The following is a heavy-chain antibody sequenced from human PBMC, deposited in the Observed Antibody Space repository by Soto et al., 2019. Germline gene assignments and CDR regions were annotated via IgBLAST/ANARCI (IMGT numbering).Heavy chain of an antibody. J-gene: IGHJ4*02. CDR1: GFTFSGSA. CDR3: TRPLGYDSSGYDTSGPEFDY. Sequence: TGGSLRLSCAASGFTFSGSAMHWVRQASGKGLEWVGRIRSKANSYATAYAASVKGRFTISRDDSKNTAYLQMNSLKTEDTAVYYCTRPLGYDSSGYDTSGPEFDYWGQGTLVTVSS. D-gene: IGHD3-22*01. CDR2: IRSKANSYAT. V-gene: IGHV3-73*01.